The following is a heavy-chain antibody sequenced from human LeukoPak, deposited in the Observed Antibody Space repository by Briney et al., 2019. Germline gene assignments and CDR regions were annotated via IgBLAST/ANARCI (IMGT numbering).Heavy chain of an antibody. CDR3: ARGPLLSYVWGSYRHTYYFDY. CDR1: GGSISSSSYY. Sequence: SETLSLTCTVSGGSISSSSYYWGWIRQPPGKGLEWIGSIYYSGSTYYNPSLKSRVTISVDTSKNQFSLKLSSVTAADTAVYYCARGPLLSYVWGSYRHTYYFDYWGQGTLVTVSS. V-gene: IGHV4-39*07. CDR2: IYYSGST. D-gene: IGHD3-16*02. J-gene: IGHJ4*02.